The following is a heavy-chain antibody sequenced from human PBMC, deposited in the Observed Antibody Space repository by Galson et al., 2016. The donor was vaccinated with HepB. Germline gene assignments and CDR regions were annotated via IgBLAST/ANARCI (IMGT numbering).Heavy chain of an antibody. D-gene: IGHD4-23*01. V-gene: IGHV3-74*01. Sequence: SLRLSCAASGFAFGSHWMHWVRQVPRKGLVWVSRINSDGTIANYADSVKGRFTISRDNAKNTLYLQMKSLRVEDTAVYYCGTDHSVVLTTGYNWFDPWGQGTLVTVSS. CDR3: GTDHSVVLTTGYNWFDP. CDR2: INSDGTIA. CDR1: GFAFGSHW. J-gene: IGHJ5*02.